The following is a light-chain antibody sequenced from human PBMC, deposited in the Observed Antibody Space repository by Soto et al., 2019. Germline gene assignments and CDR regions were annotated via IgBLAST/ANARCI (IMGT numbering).Light chain of an antibody. CDR2: GAS. CDR1: QSVSGSF. Sequence: EIVLTQSPGTLSLSPGERATLSCRASQSVSGSFLAWYQLKPGQAPRLLIYGASNRATGVPDRFSGGGSGTDFTLTISRLEPEDFAVYYCQQDGSAPRTFGQGTKVEIK. V-gene: IGKV3-20*01. CDR3: QQDGSAPRT. J-gene: IGKJ1*01.